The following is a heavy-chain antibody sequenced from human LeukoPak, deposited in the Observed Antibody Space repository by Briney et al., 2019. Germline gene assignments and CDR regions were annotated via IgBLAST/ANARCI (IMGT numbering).Heavy chain of an antibody. Sequence: GGSLRLSCVASGFTFSSHGMHWVSQAPGKGLEWVAVIWYDGSKKYYADSVKGRFTISRDNSKNTLYLQMDSLKAEDTAVYYCARYTTYWFLDYWGQGTLVTVSS. CDR1: GFTFSSHG. J-gene: IGHJ4*02. D-gene: IGHD2-8*02. V-gene: IGHV3-33*08. CDR3: ARYTTYWFLDY. CDR2: IWYDGSKK.